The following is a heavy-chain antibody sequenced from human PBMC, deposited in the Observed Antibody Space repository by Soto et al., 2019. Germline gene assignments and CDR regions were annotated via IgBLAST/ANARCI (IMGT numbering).Heavy chain of an antibody. CDR3: ARLLPYAYVWGSYRYDAFDI. J-gene: IGHJ3*02. CDR2: IYPGDSDT. V-gene: IGHV5-51*01. D-gene: IGHD3-16*02. Sequence: GESLKISCKGSGYSFTSYWIGWVRQMTGKGLEWMGIIYPGDSDTRYSPSFQGQVTISADESNITAYLQWSSLNASDTAMYYCARLLPYAYVWGSYRYDAFDICRQGTMVTVSS. CDR1: GYSFTSYW.